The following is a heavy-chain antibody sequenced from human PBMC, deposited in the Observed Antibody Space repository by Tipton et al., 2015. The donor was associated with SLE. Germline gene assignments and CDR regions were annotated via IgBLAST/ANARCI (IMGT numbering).Heavy chain of an antibody. Sequence: TLSLTCAVYSGSFGGYYWSWIRQSPGKGLEWIGRINNGGGTDYNPSLESRVTISVDTSKNQFSLKLRSVTAADTAVYYCARGVRELEPKYYYFYYYMDVWGKGTTVTVSS. J-gene: IGHJ6*03. CDR3: ARGVRELEPKYYYFYYYMDV. CDR2: INNGGGT. V-gene: IGHV4-34*01. CDR1: SGSFGGYY. D-gene: IGHD1-26*01.